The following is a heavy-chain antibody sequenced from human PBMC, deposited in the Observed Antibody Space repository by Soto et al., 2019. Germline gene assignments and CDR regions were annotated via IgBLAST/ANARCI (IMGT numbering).Heavy chain of an antibody. CDR2: ISWDGGST. CDR3: AKSVDGSSSWLNY. J-gene: IGHJ4*02. V-gene: IGHV3-43D*04. CDR1: GFTFDDYA. D-gene: IGHD6-13*01. Sequence: EVQLVESGGVVVQPGGSLRLSCAASGFTFDDYAMHWVRQAPGKGLEWVSLISWDGGSTYYADSVKGRFTISRDNSKNSLYLQMNSLRAEDTALYYCAKSVDGSSSWLNYWGQGNMVTVSS.